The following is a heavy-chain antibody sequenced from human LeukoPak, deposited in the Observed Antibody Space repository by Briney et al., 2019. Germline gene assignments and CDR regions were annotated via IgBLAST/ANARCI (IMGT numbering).Heavy chain of an antibody. Sequence: SETLSLTCTVSGGSISSYYWSWVRQPPGKGLEWLGYIYYSGSTNYNPSLKSRVTISVDTSKNQFSLKLSSVTAADTDVYYCAREGYDSSGYYSGFDHWGQGTLVTVSS. J-gene: IGHJ4*02. CDR1: GGSISSYY. D-gene: IGHD3-22*01. CDR2: IYYSGST. CDR3: AREGYDSSGYYSGFDH. V-gene: IGHV4-59*01.